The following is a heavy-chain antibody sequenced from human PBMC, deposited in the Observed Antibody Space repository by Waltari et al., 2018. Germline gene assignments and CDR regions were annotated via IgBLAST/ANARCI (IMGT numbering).Heavy chain of an antibody. CDR2: INHSGST. CDR1: GGSFSGYY. J-gene: IGHJ4*02. CDR3: AKGDGGVGATAGY. D-gene: IGHD1-26*01. Sequence: QVQLQQWGAGLLKPSETLSLTCAVYGGSFSGYYWSWIRQPPGKGLEWIGEINHSGSTNYNTSLKSRVTISVDTSKNQFSLKLSSVTAADTAVYYCAKGDGGVGATAGYWGQGTLVTVSS. V-gene: IGHV4-34*01.